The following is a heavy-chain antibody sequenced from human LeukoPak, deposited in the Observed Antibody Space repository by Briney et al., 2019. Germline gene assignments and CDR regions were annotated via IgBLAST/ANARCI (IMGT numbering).Heavy chain of an antibody. CDR3: AKSYFDYSTYYSYYFNL. D-gene: IGHD4-11*01. J-gene: IGHJ4*02. Sequence: SETLSLTCTVSGGSISGGYWSWIRQPPGRGLEWIGYVYTSGSTNYNPSLKSRVTISVDTSKSQFALKLSSVTAADTAVYYCAKSYFDYSTYYSYYFNLRGQGALVTVSS. V-gene: IGHV4-4*09. CDR2: VYTSGST. CDR1: GGSISGGY.